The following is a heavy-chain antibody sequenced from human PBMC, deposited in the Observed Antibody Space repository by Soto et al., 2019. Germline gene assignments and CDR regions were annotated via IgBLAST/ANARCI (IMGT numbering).Heavy chain of an antibody. CDR1: GYTLTELS. CDR2: FDPEDGET. CDR3: ARDFDSSCWYDD. V-gene: IGHV1-24*01. Sequence: DSVKVSCKVSGYTLTELSMHWVRQAPGKGLEWMGGFDPEDGETIYAQKFQGRVTITADKSTSTAYMELSSLRSEDTAVYYCARDFDSSCWYDDWGQGTLVTVSS. J-gene: IGHJ5*02. D-gene: IGHD6-19*01.